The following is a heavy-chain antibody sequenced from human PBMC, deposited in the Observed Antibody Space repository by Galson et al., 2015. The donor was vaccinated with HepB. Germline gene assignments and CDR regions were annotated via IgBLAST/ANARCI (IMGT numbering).Heavy chain of an antibody. D-gene: IGHD1-26*01. CDR2: IIPIFGTA. CDR3: ARETDRGGWDAFDI. V-gene: IGHV1-69*13. Sequence: SVKVSCKASGGTFSSYAISWVRQAPGQGLEWMGGIIPIFGTANYAQKFQGRVTITADESTSTAYMELSSLRSEDTAVYYCARETDRGGWDAFDIWGQGTMVTVSS. CDR1: GGTFSSYA. J-gene: IGHJ3*02.